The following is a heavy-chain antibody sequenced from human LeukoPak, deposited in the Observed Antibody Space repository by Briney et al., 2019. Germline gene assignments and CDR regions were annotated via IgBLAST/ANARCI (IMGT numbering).Heavy chain of an antibody. D-gene: IGHD6-19*01. CDR1: GYTFTGYY. CDR2: IDSNSGGT. Sequence: GASVKVSCKASGYTFTGYYIHWVRQAPGQGLEWMGWIDSNSGGTNYAQKFQGRVTMTRDTSIRTAYMDLSRLRSDDTAVYYCARVAVAGPLYYYYYMDVWGKGTTVTISS. CDR3: ARVAVAGPLYYYYYMDV. V-gene: IGHV1-2*02. J-gene: IGHJ6*03.